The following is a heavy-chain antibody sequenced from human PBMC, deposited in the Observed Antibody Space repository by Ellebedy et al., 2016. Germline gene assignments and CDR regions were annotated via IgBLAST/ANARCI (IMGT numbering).Heavy chain of an antibody. V-gene: IGHV3-23*01. D-gene: IGHD1-26*01. CDR2: ICASGLCP. CDR1: GFTFSSSA. CDR3: ARYIGDYLGDS. Sequence: GESLKISXAGSGFTFSSSAMGWVRQAPGKGLERVSGICASGLCPFYTPSVRGRFIISRDNYNNILYLQMSGLRAEDTATYYCARYIGDYLGDSWGQGALVVVSS. J-gene: IGHJ1*01.